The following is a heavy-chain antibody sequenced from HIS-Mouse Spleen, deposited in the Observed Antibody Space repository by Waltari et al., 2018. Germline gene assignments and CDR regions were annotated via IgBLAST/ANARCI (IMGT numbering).Heavy chain of an antibody. J-gene: IGHJ3*02. Sequence: QLQLQESGPGLVKPSETLSLTCTVSGGSISSSSYYWGWIRQPPGKGLEWIGSIYYSGSTYYNPSLKSRVTISVDTSKNQFSLKLSSVTAADTAVYYCARGGELRDAFDIWGQGTMVTVSS. CDR1: GGSISSSSYY. V-gene: IGHV4-39*07. D-gene: IGHD1-26*01. CDR2: IYYSGST. CDR3: ARGGELRDAFDI.